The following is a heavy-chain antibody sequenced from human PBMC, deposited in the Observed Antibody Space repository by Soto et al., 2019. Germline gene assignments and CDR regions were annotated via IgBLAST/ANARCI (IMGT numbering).Heavy chain of an antibody. V-gene: IGHV3-11*01. J-gene: IGHJ3*01. CDR3: AKDRAGGAFDF. CDR1: GFTFSDYY. D-gene: IGHD3-16*01. Sequence: QVQLVESGGGLVKPGGSLRLSCAASGFTFSDYYMNWIRQAPGKGLEGVSYIGPSGSTIYYVDSVKGPFTISRDNTKNSLYLQMSSLRAEDTAVYYCAKDRAGGAFDFWGPGTMVTVSS. CDR2: IGPSGSTI.